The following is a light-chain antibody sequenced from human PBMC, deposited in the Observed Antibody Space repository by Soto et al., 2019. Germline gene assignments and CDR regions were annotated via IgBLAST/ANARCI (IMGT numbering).Light chain of an antibody. J-gene: IGKJ3*01. CDR1: QSVSSY. CDR3: QQRSNWPPVSG. CDR2: DAS. Sequence: EIVLTQSPATLSLSPGERATLSCRASQSVSSYLAWYQQKPGQAPRLLIYDASNRATGIPARFSGSGSGTDFTLTISSLEPEDFAVYYCQQRSNWPPVSGFGPGTKVDIK. V-gene: IGKV3-11*01.